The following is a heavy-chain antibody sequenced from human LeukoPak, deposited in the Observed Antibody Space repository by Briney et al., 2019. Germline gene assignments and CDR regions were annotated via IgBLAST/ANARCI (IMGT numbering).Heavy chain of an antibody. CDR2: ISHDGSSE. D-gene: IGHD3-3*01. Sequence: PGGSLRLSCAASGFIFSNYAMHWVRQAPGKGLEWVALISHDGSSEYYGDSMKGRFTISRDNSRNTFYLQMNSLRAEDTAVYYCASRFEWLSSFDYWGQGTLVTVSS. V-gene: IGHV3-30*03. CDR1: GFIFSNYA. CDR3: ASRFEWLSSFDY. J-gene: IGHJ4*02.